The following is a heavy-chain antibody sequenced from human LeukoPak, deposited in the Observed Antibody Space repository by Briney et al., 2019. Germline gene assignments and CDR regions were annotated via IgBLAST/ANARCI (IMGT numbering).Heavy chain of an antibody. Sequence: SGGSLRLSCAASEFTFSSYWMHWVRQAPGKGLVWVSRINSEGTSTSYADSVKGRFTISRDNAENTLYLQMNGLTAEDTALYYCARRLVTAGITDFFDSWGQGTLVSVSS. CDR1: EFTFSSYW. J-gene: IGHJ4*02. V-gene: IGHV3-74*01. CDR3: ARRLVTAGITDFFDS. CDR2: INSEGTST. D-gene: IGHD2-2*01.